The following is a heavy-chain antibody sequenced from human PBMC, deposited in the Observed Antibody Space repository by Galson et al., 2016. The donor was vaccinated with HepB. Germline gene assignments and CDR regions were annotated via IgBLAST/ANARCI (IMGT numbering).Heavy chain of an antibody. CDR1: GFTFITYW. CDR2: INSDGSTT. V-gene: IGHV3-74*01. D-gene: IGHD6-13*01. Sequence: SLRLSCAASGFTFITYWLGWVRQGPGKGLVWVSRINSDGSTTTYADSVKGRFTISRDNAKKTLYLQMNSQRSEDTAVYYCAREAKLAAPDYYGMDVWGQGTTVTVSS. J-gene: IGHJ6*02. CDR3: AREAKLAAPDYYGMDV.